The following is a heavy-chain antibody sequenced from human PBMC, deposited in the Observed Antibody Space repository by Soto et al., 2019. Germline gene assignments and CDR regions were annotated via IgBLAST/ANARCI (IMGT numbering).Heavy chain of an antibody. D-gene: IGHD2-21*02. CDR1: GGSISSGGYH. V-gene: IGHV4-30-4*01. CDR2: IYYSGST. Sequence: SETLSLTCTVSGGSISSGGYHWSWIRQPPGKGLEWIGYIYYSGSTHYNPSLKSRVIISVDTSKKQFSLKLSSVTAADTAVYYCVRDSHPGGDPYWGQGTLVTVSS. J-gene: IGHJ4*02. CDR3: VRDSHPGGDPY.